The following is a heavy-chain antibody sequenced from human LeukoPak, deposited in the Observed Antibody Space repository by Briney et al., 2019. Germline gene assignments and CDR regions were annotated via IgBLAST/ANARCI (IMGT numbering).Heavy chain of an antibody. CDR3: ARRGVSGSHFDY. V-gene: IGHV4-39*01. D-gene: IGHD3-22*01. CDR2: IYYSGST. CDR1: GGSISSSSYY. Sequence: SETLSLTCTVSGGSISSSSYYWGWIRQPPGKGLEWIGSIYYSGSTYYNPSLKSRVTISVDTSKNQFSLKLSSVTAADTAVYYCARRGVSGSHFDYWGQGTLVTVSS. J-gene: IGHJ4*02.